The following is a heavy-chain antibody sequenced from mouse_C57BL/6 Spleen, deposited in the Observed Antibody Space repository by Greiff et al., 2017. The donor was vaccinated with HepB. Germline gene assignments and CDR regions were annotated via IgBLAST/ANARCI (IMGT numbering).Heavy chain of an antibody. J-gene: IGHJ1*03. CDR1: GYTFTDYN. CDR2: INPNNGGT. V-gene: IGHV1-18*01. CDR3: ARNIGYCGRSPWYLDV. D-gene: IGHD1-1*01. Sequence: VQLQQSGPELVKPGASVKIPCKASGYTFTDYNMDWVKQSHGKSLEWIGDINPNNGGTIYNQKFKGKATLTVDKSSSTTYMELRSLTSEDTAVYYLARNIGYCGRSPWYLDVWGTGTTVTVSS.